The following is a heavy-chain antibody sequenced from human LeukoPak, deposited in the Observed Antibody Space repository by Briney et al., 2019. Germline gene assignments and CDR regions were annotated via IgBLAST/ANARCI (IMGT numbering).Heavy chain of an antibody. V-gene: IGHV3-30-3*01. CDR2: ISYDRSNK. D-gene: IGHD2-2*01. J-gene: IGHJ4*02. Sequence: GGSLRLSCAASGFTFSSYAMHWVRQAPGKGLEWVAVISYDRSNKYYADSAKGRFTISRDNSKNTLYLQMNSLRAEDTAVYYCARVQRVVPAAMIGGGDYWGQGTLVTVSS. CDR3: ARVQRVVPAAMIGGGDY. CDR1: GFTFSSYA.